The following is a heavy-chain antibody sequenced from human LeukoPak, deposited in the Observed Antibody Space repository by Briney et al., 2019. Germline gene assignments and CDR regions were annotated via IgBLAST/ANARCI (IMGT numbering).Heavy chain of an antibody. CDR2: IIPIFGTA. V-gene: IGHV1-69*01. Sequence: SVKVSCKASGGTFSSYAISWVRQAPGQGLEWMGGIIPIFGTANYAQKFQGRVTITADESTSTAYMELSSLRSEDTAVYYCARVPDWSGYYNDYYYGMDVWGQGTTVTVSS. J-gene: IGHJ6*02. D-gene: IGHD3-3*01. CDR3: ARVPDWSGYYNDYYYGMDV. CDR1: GGTFSSYA.